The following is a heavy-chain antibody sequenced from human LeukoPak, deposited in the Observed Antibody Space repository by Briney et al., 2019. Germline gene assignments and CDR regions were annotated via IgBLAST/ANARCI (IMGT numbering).Heavy chain of an antibody. D-gene: IGHD2-2*01. J-gene: IGHJ5*02. CDR3: ARDGFCSSTSCHDYNWFDP. V-gene: IGHV1-18*01. CDR2: ISACNGNT. CDR1: GYTFTSYG. Sequence: ASVKVSCKASGYTFTSYGISWVRQAPGQGLEWMGRISACNGNTKYAQRLQGRVTMTTDTSTSTAYMELRSLRSDDTAVYYCARDGFCSSTSCHDYNWFDPWGQGTLVTVSS.